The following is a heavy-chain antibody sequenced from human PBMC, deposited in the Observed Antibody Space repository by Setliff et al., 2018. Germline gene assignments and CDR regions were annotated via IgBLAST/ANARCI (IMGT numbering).Heavy chain of an antibody. V-gene: IGHV4-39*01. J-gene: IGHJ4*02. CDR2: IYHGGDT. D-gene: IGHD1-1*01. CDR1: GGSINSGVYY. CDR3: ARTGTYRYFDY. Sequence: SETLSLTCTVSGGSINSGVYYWGWIRQPPGKGLEWIGRIYHGGDTYYNASLKSRLTISVDTSKNQFSLKLRSVTASDSAVYYCARTGTYRYFDYWGQGALVTVSS.